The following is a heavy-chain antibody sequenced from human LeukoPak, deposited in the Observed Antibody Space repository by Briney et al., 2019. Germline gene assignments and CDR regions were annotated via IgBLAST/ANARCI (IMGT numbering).Heavy chain of an antibody. CDR3: ARAPNSGATGAFDI. D-gene: IGHD1-26*01. Sequence: GGSLRLSCAASGFAFSSCAMSWVRQAPGKGLEWVSGISGSAGSTNYADSVKGRFTISRDNSKNTLYLQMNSLRAEDTAVYYCARAPNSGATGAFDIWGQGTMVTVSS. J-gene: IGHJ3*02. CDR2: ISGSAGST. V-gene: IGHV3-23*01. CDR1: GFAFSSCA.